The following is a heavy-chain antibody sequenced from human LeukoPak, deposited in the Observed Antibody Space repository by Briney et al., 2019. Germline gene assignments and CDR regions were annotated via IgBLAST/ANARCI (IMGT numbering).Heavy chain of an antibody. J-gene: IGHJ4*02. CDR1: GGSISSYY. CDR2: IYYSGST. D-gene: IGHD1-26*01. V-gene: IGHV4-59*08. CDR3: ARLLWSGSYYFDY. Sequence: SETLSLTCTVSGGSISSYYWSWIRQPPGKGLEWIGYIYYSGSTNYNPSLKSRVTISVDASKNQFSPKLSSVTAADTAVYYCARLLWSGSYYFDYWGQGTLVTVSS.